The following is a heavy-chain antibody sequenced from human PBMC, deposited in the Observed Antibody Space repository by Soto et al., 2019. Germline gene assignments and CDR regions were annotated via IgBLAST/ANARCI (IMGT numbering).Heavy chain of an antibody. J-gene: IGHJ5*02. V-gene: IGHV3-23*01. Sequence: GGSLRLSCAASGFMFENYAMIWVRQAPGKGLEWVATVRGNSYGAYYADSVRGRFIISRDNSKNTVSLQLNSLRDDDTAIYYCAKGKSENGVDWLDPWGPGTLVTVSS. CDR3: AKGKSENGVDWLDP. CDR2: VRGNSYGA. D-gene: IGHD2-8*01. CDR1: GFMFENYA.